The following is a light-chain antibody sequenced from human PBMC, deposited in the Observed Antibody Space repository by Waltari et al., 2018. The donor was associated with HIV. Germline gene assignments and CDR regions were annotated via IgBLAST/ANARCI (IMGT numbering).Light chain of an antibody. CDR2: AAS. CDR3: QQSYSTPPEKT. CDR1: QSISSY. Sequence: DIQMTQSPSSLSASVGDRVTITCRASQSISSYLNWYQQKPGKAPKLLIYAASSLQSGVPSRFSGSGSGTDFTLTISSLQPEDFATYYCQQSYSTPPEKTFCQGTKVEIK. J-gene: IGKJ1*01. V-gene: IGKV1-39*01.